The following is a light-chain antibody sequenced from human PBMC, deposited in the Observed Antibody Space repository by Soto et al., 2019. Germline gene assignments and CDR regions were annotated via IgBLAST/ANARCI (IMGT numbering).Light chain of an antibody. J-gene: IGLJ3*02. Sequence: QSVLTQPASVSGSPGQSITISCTGTSSDVGGYKYVSWYQQHPGKAPELMIYEVSNRPSGVSNRFSGSKSGNTASLTISGLQAEDEADYYCSSYTSSSTLVFGGGTKLTVL. CDR1: SSDVGGYKY. CDR3: SSYTSSSTLV. V-gene: IGLV2-14*01. CDR2: EVS.